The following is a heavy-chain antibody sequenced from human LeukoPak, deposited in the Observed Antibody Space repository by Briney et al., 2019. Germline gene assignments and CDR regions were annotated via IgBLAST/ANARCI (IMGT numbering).Heavy chain of an antibody. CDR2: INHSGNS. Sequence: TETLSLTCSVYGGSFSGYYWRWIRQPPGKGLEWIGEINHSGNSNYNPSLKSRVTISVDTSKNQFSLKLNSVTAADTGVYYFARGLTHWGQGTLVTVSS. J-gene: IGHJ4*02. CDR1: GGSFSGYY. CDR3: ARGLTH. V-gene: IGHV4-34*01.